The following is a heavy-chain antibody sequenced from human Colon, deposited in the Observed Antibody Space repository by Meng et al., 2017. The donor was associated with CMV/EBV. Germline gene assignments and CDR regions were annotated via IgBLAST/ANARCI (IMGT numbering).Heavy chain of an antibody. CDR1: GFSFSNYA. V-gene: IGHV3-23*01. CDR3: ARDTTITIFGVRIYYYYGMDV. D-gene: IGHD3-3*01. J-gene: IGHJ6*02. CDR2: FSGTLGNT. Sequence: GESLKISCAASGFSFSNYAMSWVRQAPGKGLEWVSSFSGTLGNTYYADSVKGRFTISRDNSKSTLYLQMNSLRAEDTAVYYCARDTTITIFGVRIYYYYGMDVWGQGTTVTVSS.